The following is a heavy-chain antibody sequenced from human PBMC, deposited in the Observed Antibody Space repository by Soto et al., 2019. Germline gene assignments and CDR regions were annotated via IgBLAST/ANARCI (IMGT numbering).Heavy chain of an antibody. J-gene: IGHJ5*02. CDR1: GYTFTSYA. Sequence: ASVKVSCKASGYTFTSYAMHWGRQAPGQRLEWMGWINAGNGNTKYSQKFQGRVTITRDTSASTAYMELSSLRSEDTAVYYCARSPVGGQLAEGNWFDPWGQGTLVTVSS. D-gene: IGHD6-6*01. V-gene: IGHV1-3*01. CDR3: ARSPVGGQLAEGNWFDP. CDR2: INAGNGNT.